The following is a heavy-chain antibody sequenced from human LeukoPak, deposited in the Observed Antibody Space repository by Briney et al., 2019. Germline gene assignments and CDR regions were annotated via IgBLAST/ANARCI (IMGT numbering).Heavy chain of an antibody. CDR3: ARTLYYYGSGSYHDYFDY. CDR2: ISYSGST. D-gene: IGHD3-10*01. Sequence: SETLSLTCTVSGGSISSYYWSWIRQPPGKGLEWIGYISYSGSTKYNPSLKSRVTISVDTSKNRFSLKLSSVTAADTAVYYCARTLYYYGSGSYHDYFDYWGQGNLVTVSS. V-gene: IGHV4-59*01. CDR1: GGSISSYY. J-gene: IGHJ4*02.